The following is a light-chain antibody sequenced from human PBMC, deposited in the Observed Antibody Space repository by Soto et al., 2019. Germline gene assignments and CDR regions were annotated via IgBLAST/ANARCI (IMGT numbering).Light chain of an antibody. CDR2: GAS. CDR3: QQTYSFPHT. J-gene: IGKJ2*01. Sequence: DVQWTKIPSSVLASVGDRLTLTFGAVEVLVVWLAWYQQKPGKAPKLLIYGASNLQGEVPSRFSGSGSETDFALTISSLQPEDFATYYCQQTYSFPHTFGQGTKVEIK. V-gene: IGKV1-12*01. CDR1: EVLVVW.